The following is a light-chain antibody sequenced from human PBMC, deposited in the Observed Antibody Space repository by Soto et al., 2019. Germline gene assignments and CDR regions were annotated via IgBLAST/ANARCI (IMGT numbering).Light chain of an antibody. CDR1: SSDVGSYNL. Sequence: QSVLTQPASVSGSHGQSITISCTGTSSDVGSYNLVSWYQQHPGKAPKLMIYEVSKRPSGVSNRFSGSKSGNTASLTISGLQAEDEADYYCCSYAGSSTFYVFGTGTKLTVL. CDR3: CSYAGSSTFYV. V-gene: IGLV2-23*02. CDR2: EVS. J-gene: IGLJ1*01.